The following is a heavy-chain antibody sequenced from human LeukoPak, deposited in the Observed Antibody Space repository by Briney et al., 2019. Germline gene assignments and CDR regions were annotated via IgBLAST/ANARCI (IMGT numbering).Heavy chain of an antibody. CDR2: ISSSSSYI. V-gene: IGHV3-21*01. CDR1: GFTFSSYS. D-gene: IGHD3-10*01. CDR3: ARAQLLWFGGQFGFLDY. J-gene: IGHJ4*02. Sequence: PGGSLRLSCAASGFTFSSYSMNWVRQAPGKGLEWVSSISSSSSYIYYADSVKGRFTISRDNAKNSLYLQMDSLRAEDTAVYYCARAQLLWFGGQFGFLDYWGQGTLVTVSS.